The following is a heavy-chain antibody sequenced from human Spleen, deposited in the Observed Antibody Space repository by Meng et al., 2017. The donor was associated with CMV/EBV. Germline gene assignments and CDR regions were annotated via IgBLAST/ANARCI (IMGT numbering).Heavy chain of an antibody. CDR1: GYTFTDYY. V-gene: IGHV1-46*01. CDR2: INPSGGNT. CDR3: ARDDSYASGSS. J-gene: IGHJ4*02. Sequence: ASVKVSCKASGYTFTDYYIHWVRQAPGQGLEWMGIINPSGGNTNYAQKFQGRVTMTRDTSTSTVYMELSSLRSEDTAVYYCARDDSYASGSSWGQGTLVTVSS. D-gene: IGHD3-10*01.